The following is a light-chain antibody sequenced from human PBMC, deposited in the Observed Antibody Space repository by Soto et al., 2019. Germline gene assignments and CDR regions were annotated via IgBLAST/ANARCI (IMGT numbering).Light chain of an antibody. CDR1: SSNIGGNS. V-gene: IGLV1-51*01. J-gene: IGLJ1*01. Sequence: VLTQPPSVSAAPGQKVAISCSGSSSNIGGNSVSWYQQLPGTAPKLLIYDDNKRPSGIPDRFSGSKSGTSATLGITGFQTGDEADYYCGSWDSSLSAYVFGTGTKVTAL. CDR3: GSWDSSLSAYV. CDR2: DDN.